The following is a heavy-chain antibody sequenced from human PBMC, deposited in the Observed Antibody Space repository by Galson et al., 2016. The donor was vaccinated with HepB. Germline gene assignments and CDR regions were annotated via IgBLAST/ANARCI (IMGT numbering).Heavy chain of an antibody. V-gene: IGHV4-59*01. CDR2: IYSSGST. CDR3: AKGGTRRHDF. J-gene: IGHJ4*02. CDR1: GDSISGYY. Sequence: ETLSLTCAVSGDSISGYYWTWIRQPPGKGLQWIGYIYSSGSTNYSYSLKSRLTMSIDASKNQFSLKLTSVTAADTAVYYCAKGGTRRHDFWGQGILITVSS. D-gene: IGHD1-1*01.